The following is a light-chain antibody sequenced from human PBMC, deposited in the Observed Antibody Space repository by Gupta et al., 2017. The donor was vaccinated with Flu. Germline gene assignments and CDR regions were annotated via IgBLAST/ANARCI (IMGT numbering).Light chain of an antibody. Sequence: QSALTQPASVSGSPGQSITISCTGTSSDVGGYNYVSWYQQHPGKAPRLLIYDVSNRPSGVSNRFSGSKSGNTASLTISGLQAEDEADYYCTSYTVSITYVFGSGTKVTVL. V-gene: IGLV2-14*01. CDR2: DVS. J-gene: IGLJ1*01. CDR1: SSDVGGYNY. CDR3: TSYTVSITYV.